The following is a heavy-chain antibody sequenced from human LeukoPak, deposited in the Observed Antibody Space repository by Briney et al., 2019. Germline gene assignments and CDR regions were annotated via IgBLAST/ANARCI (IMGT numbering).Heavy chain of an antibody. D-gene: IGHD2-2*01. CDR1: GFPFSNYA. J-gene: IGHJ6*02. V-gene: IGHV3-23*01. CDR3: AKGYCSSTSCYAYYYNGMDV. Sequence: GFLRLFCAASGFPFSNYAMSWVRQAPGKGLEWVSGISGSGGSRYYADSVKGRFTISRDNSKDTLYLQMNSLRAEDTAVYYCAKGYCSSTSCYAYYYNGMDVWGQGTTVTVSS. CDR2: ISGSGGSR.